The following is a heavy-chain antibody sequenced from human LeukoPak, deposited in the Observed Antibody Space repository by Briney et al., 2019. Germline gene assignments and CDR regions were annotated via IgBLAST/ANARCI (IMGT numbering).Heavy chain of an antibody. D-gene: IGHD6-6*01. V-gene: IGHV4-59*11. CDR1: GGSISSHY. Sequence: SETLSLTCTVSGGSISSHYWSWIRQPPGKGLEWIGYIYYSGSTNYNPSLKSRVTISVDTSKNQFSLKLSSVTAADTAVYYCARGSSSTCYYYYCMDVWGKGTTVTVSS. J-gene: IGHJ6*03. CDR2: IYYSGST. CDR3: ARGSSSTCYYYYCMDV.